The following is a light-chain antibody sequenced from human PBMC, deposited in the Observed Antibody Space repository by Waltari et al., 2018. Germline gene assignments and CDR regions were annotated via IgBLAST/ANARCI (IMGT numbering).Light chain of an antibody. V-gene: IGKV3-20*01. CDR1: QSVTSNY. CDR3: QQYGSSLYT. CDR2: GAS. J-gene: IGKJ2*01. Sequence: EIVLTQSPGTLSFSPGERATLPCRASQSVTSNYLAWYQQKPGQAPRLLIYGASSRATGIPDRFSGSGSGTDFTLTISRLEPEDFAVYYCQQYGSSLYTFGQGTKLEIK.